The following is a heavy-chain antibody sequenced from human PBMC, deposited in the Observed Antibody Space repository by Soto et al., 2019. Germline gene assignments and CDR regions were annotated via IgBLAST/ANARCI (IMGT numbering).Heavy chain of an antibody. CDR3: ARELRDDYLDY. J-gene: IGHJ4*02. V-gene: IGHV4-59*01. CDR2: IYYTGST. Sequence: SETLSLTCTVSGGSISSFYWSWIRQPPGKGLEWIGYIYYTGSTNYNPSLKSRVAISVDTSKNQFSLRLSSVTAADTAIYYCARELRDDYLDYWGQGTLVTVSS. CDR1: GGSISSFY.